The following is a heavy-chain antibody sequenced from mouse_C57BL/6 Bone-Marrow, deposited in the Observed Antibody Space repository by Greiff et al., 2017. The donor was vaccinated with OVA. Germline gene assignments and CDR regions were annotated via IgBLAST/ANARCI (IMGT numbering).Heavy chain of an antibody. CDR2: IYPGDGDT. V-gene: IGHV1-82*01. Sequence: QVQLKESGPELVKPGASVKISCKASGYAFSSSWMNWVKQRPGKGLEWIGRIYPGDGDTNYNGKFKGKATLTADKSSSTAYMQLSSLTSEDSAVYFCAEPYYFDSWGEGTTLTVSS. CDR1: GYAFSSSW. J-gene: IGHJ2*01. CDR3: AEPYYFDS.